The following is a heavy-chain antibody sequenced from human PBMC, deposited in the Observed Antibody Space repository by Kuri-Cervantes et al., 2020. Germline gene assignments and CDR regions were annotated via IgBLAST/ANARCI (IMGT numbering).Heavy chain of an antibody. V-gene: IGHV3-23*01. CDR2: TNSDGTT. CDR3: ARGVRVVVATNYYYGLDV. D-gene: IGHD2-21*01. J-gene: IGHJ6*02. CDR1: GFTFSSYA. Sequence: GESLKISCAASGFTFSSYAMSWVRQAPGKGLEWVSVTNSDGTTNYADSVKGRFTISRDNSKNTLYLQMNSLRVEDTAIFYCARGVRVVVATNYYYGLDVWGQGTTVTVSS.